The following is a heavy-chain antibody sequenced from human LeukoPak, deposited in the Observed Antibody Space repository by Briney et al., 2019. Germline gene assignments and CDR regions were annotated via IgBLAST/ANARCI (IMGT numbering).Heavy chain of an antibody. CDR2: IKQDGSEK. J-gene: IGHJ4*02. V-gene: IGHV3-7*03. CDR1: GFTFSSYW. Sequence: GGSLRLSCAASGFTFSSYWMSWVRQAPGKGLEWVANIKQDGSEKYYVDSVKGRFTISRDNSKNTLYLQMNSLRAEDTAVYYCAKVDTAMVTKVPFDYWGQGTLVTVSS. CDR3: AKVDTAMVTKVPFDY. D-gene: IGHD5-18*01.